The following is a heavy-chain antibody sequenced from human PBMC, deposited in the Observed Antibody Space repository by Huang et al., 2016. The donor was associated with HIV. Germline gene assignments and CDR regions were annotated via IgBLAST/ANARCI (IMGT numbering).Heavy chain of an antibody. J-gene: IGHJ4*02. CDR3: ARRGTTLDY. D-gene: IGHD3-16*01. CDR1: GGSFSDYY. CDR2: INHSGST. V-gene: IGHV4-34*01. Sequence: QVQLQQWGAGLLKPSETLSLTRAVYGGSFSDYYWSWIRQPPGKGLEWIGEINHSGSTNYNPSLKSRVTISVDTSKNQFFLKVSSVTAADTAVYYCARRGTTLDYWGQGTLVTVSS.